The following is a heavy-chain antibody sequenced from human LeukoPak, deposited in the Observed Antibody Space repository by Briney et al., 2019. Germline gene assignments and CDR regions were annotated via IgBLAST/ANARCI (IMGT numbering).Heavy chain of an antibody. CDR3: VRDDMWSGYYYFVY. Sequence: SETLSLTCTVSGYFISSGYYWGWIRQPPGRGLEWIGSIYHGGSAFYNPSLRSRVTISVDTSKNQFSLKLTSVTAADTAVYYCVRDDMWSGYYYFVYWGQGTPVTVSS. V-gene: IGHV4-38-2*02. CDR1: GYFISSGYY. J-gene: IGHJ4*02. D-gene: IGHD3-3*01. CDR2: IYHGGSA.